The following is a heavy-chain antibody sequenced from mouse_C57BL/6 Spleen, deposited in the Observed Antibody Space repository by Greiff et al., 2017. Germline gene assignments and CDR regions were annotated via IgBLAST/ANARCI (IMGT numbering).Heavy chain of an antibody. V-gene: IGHV1-50*01. CDR1: GYTFTSYW. J-gene: IGHJ4*01. CDR3: ALITTVEGYYAMDY. CDR2: IDPSDSYT. Sequence: QVQLQQPGAELVKPGASVKLSCKASGYTFTSYWMQWVKQRPGQGLEWIGEIDPSDSYTNYNQKFKGKATLTVDTSSSTAYMQLSSLTSEDSAVYYCALITTVEGYYAMDYWGQGTSVTVSS. D-gene: IGHD1-1*01.